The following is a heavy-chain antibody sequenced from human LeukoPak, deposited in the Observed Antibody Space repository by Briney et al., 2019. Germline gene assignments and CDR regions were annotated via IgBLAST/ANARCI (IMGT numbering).Heavy chain of an antibody. CDR1: GGTFSSYA. D-gene: IGHD3-22*01. CDR3: ATAARITMIVVVTSHFDY. V-gene: IGHV1-69*01. CDR2: IIPIFGTA. J-gene: IGHJ4*02. Sequence: GASVKVSCTASGGTFSSYAISWVRQAPGQGLEWMGGIIPIFGTANYAQKFQGRVTITADVSTSTAYMQLSSLRSEDTAVYYCATAARITMIVVVTSHFDYWGQGTLVTVSS.